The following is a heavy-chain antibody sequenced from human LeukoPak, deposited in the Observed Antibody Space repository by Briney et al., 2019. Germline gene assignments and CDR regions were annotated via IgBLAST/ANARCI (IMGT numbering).Heavy chain of an antibody. J-gene: IGHJ1*01. V-gene: IGHV4-31*03. CDR1: GDSVTSGNYY. CDR2: IHHSGTI. D-gene: IGHD3-22*01. CDR3: AGGNDDSKLHH. Sequence: SETLSLTCSVSGDSVTSGNYYWSWIRQHPEKGPECIGHIHHSGTIYYNPSLLSRATISVDASKNQFSLRLSSVTAADTALYYCAGGNDDSKLHHWGQGTLVAVSS.